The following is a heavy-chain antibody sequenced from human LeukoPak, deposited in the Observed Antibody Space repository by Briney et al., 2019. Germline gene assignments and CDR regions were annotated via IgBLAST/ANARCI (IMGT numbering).Heavy chain of an antibody. V-gene: IGHV3-23*01. CDR1: RFSFSSYA. D-gene: IGHD3/OR15-3a*01. J-gene: IGHJ4*02. CDR2: ISGSGDNT. CDR3: AKSASWTDFDS. Sequence: GGSLRLSCAASRFSFSSYAMRWVRQAPGKGPEWVSAISGSGDNTYYADSVRGRFTISRDNSNNMLYLHMNSLRAEDTALYYCAKSASWTDFDSWGQGTLVTVSS.